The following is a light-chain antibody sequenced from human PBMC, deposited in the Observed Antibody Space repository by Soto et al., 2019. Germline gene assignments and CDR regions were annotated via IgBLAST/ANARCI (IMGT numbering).Light chain of an antibody. CDR2: DVT. CDR1: SSDVGGYKY. Sequence: QSALTQPASVSGSPGQSITISCTGTSSDVGGYKYVSWYQQHPDKAPKLMIYDVTNRPSGVSNRFSGSKSGNTASLTISGLQAEDEADYYCSSYTSSSSYVFGTGTKLTVL. V-gene: IGLV2-14*01. J-gene: IGLJ1*01. CDR3: SSYTSSSSYV.